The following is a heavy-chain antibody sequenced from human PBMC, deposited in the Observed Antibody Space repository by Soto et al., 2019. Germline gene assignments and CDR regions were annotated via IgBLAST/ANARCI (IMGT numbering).Heavy chain of an antibody. V-gene: IGHV4-31*03. CDR3: AIQGVAVAGTVYFDY. Sequence: QVQLQESGPGLVKPSQTLSLTCTVSGGSISSGGYYWSWIRQHPGKGLEWIGYIYYSGSTYYNPSLKSRVTISVDTSKNQVPLKLSSVTAADTAVYYCAIQGVAVAGTVYFDYWGQGTLVTVSS. D-gene: IGHD6-19*01. J-gene: IGHJ4*02. CDR2: IYYSGST. CDR1: GGSISSGGYY.